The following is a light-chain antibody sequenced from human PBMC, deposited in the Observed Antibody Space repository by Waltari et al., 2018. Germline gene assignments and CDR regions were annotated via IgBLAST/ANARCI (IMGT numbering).Light chain of an antibody. CDR3: AAWDDSLRGHWV. Sequence: QSVLTQPPSASATPGQGAIISCSGRSSHHGNNVVNRSQQLPGKAPKLLIYRNDQRPSGVPARFSGSKSGTSASLAINGLQSEDEADYYCAAWDDSLRGHWVFGGGTKVTVL. V-gene: IGLV1-44*01. J-gene: IGLJ3*02. CDR1: SSHHGNNV. CDR2: RND.